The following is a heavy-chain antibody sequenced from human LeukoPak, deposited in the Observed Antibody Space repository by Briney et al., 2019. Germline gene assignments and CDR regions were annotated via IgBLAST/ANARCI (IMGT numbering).Heavy chain of an antibody. CDR3: ARDTYDSSGYYGPTDAFDI. J-gene: IGHJ3*02. CDR2: IYTSGST. CDR1: GGSISSSSYY. Sequence: SETLSLTCTVSGGSISSSSYYWSWIRQPAGKGLEWIGRIYTSGSTNYNPSLKSRVTISVDTSKNQFSLKLSSVTAADTAVYYCARDTYDSSGYYGPTDAFDIWGQGTMVTVSS. V-gene: IGHV4-61*02. D-gene: IGHD3-22*01.